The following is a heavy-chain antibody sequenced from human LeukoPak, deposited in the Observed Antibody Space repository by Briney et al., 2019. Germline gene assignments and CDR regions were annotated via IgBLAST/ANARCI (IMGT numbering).Heavy chain of an antibody. CDR3: ARDRREWELLTEYFQH. J-gene: IGHJ1*01. CDR1: GYTFTAYN. Sequence: ASVKVSCKASGYTFTAYNMHWLRQAPGQGLEWMGWMNPNSGNTGYAQKFQGRVTITRDTSASTAYMELSSLRAEDTAVYYCARDRREWELLTEYFQHWGQGTLVTVSS. V-gene: IGHV1-8*03. CDR2: MNPNSGNT. D-gene: IGHD1-26*01.